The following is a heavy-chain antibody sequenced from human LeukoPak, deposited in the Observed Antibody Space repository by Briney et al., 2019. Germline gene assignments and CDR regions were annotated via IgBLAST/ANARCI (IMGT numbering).Heavy chain of an antibody. CDR1: GFTFSSYG. V-gene: IGHV3-30*02. D-gene: IGHD6-13*01. CDR3: ARARRLGIAAAGRDPLDY. CDR2: IRYDGSNK. Sequence: HPGGSLRLSCAASGFTFSSYGMHWVRQAPGKGLEWVAFIRYDGSNKYYADSVKGRFTISRDNSKNTLYLQMNSLRAEDTAVYYCARARRLGIAAAGRDPLDYWGQGTLVTVSS. J-gene: IGHJ4*02.